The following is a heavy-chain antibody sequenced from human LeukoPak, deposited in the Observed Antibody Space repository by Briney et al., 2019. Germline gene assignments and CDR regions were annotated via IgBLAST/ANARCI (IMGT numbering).Heavy chain of an antibody. Sequence: PSETLSLTCGVSGGSISSTNWWSWVRQPPGQGLEWIGEISLSGVTNYNPSLKSRVTMSLDRSKNQFSLKLSSVTAADTAVYYCARLSSWYGAFDIWGQGTMVTVSS. V-gene: IGHV4-4*02. CDR3: ARLSSWYGAFDI. D-gene: IGHD6-13*01. CDR2: ISLSGVT. CDR1: GGSISSTNW. J-gene: IGHJ3*02.